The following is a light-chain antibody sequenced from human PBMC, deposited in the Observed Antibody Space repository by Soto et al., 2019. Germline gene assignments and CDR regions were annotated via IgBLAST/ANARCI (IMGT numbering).Light chain of an antibody. J-gene: IGKJ1*01. CDR2: WAS. Sequence: DIVMTQSPDSLAVSLGERATINCKSSQNILYSSNNKNYLAWYQQKPGQPPKLLIYWASTRESGVPDRLSGSGSGTDFTLTISSLQAEDVAVYHCQQYYSSPTWTFGQGTKVEIK. CDR3: QQYYSSPTWT. CDR1: QNILYSSNNKNY. V-gene: IGKV4-1*01.